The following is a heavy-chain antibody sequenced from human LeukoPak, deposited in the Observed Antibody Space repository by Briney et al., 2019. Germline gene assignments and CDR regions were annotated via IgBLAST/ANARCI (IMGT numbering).Heavy chain of an antibody. CDR3: ARDLAPPGCSGGSCYSHFDY. CDR2: IIPIFGTA. D-gene: IGHD2-15*01. V-gene: IGHV1-69*01. J-gene: IGHJ4*02. CDR1: GFTFSSYA. Sequence: PGGSLRLSCAASGFTFSSYAISWVRQAPGQGLEWMGGIIPIFGTANYAQKFQGRVTITADESTSTAYMELSSLRSEDTAVYYCARDLAPPGCSGGSCYSHFDYWGQGTLVTVSS.